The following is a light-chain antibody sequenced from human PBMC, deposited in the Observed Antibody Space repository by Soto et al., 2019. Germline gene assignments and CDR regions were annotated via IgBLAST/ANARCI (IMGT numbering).Light chain of an antibody. Sequence: DIQMTQSPSSLSASVGDRVTITCRASQSISSYLNWYQQKPGKAPKLLIYAASSLQSGVPSRFSGSGSGTDFTFTIISLEPEDFATYYCQQSCSTPLFTFGPGTKVDIK. CDR3: QQSCSTPLFT. CDR2: AAS. CDR1: QSISSY. J-gene: IGKJ3*01. V-gene: IGKV1-39*01.